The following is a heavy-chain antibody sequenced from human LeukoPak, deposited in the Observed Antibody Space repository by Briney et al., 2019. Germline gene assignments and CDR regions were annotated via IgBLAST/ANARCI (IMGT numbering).Heavy chain of an antibody. CDR2: IYTSGST. D-gene: IGHD3-10*01. J-gene: IGHJ4*02. Sequence: SETLSLTCTVSGGSISSGSYYWGWIRQPAGKGLEWIGRIYTSGSTNYNPSLKSLFTISVDTSKNQFSLKLSSVTAADTAVYYCAVQLRGFGEASSFYFDYWGQGTLVTASS. V-gene: IGHV4-61*02. CDR1: GGSISSGSYY. CDR3: AVQLRGFGEASSFYFDY.